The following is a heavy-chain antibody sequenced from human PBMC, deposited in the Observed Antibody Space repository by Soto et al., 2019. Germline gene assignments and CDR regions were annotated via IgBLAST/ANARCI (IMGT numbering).Heavy chain of an antibody. CDR2: IIPIFGTA. D-gene: IGHD1-26*01. CDR1: GGTFSSYA. Sequence: AVKVSCKASGGTFSSYAISWVRQAPGQGLEWMGGIIPIFGTANYAQKFQGRVTITADESTSTAYMELSSLRSEDTAVYYCARWGSSVEAATRSYYYYGMDVWGQGTTVTVSS. J-gene: IGHJ6*02. V-gene: IGHV1-69*13. CDR3: ARWGSSVEAATRSYYYYGMDV.